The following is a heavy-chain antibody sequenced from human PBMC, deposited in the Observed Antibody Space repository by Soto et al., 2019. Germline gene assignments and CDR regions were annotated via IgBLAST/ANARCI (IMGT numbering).Heavy chain of an antibody. Sequence: ASVKVSCKASGYTFTSYDINWVRQATGQGLEWMGWMNPNSGNTAYAQKFQGRVTMTRNTSISTAYMELSSLRSEDTAAYYCARESSYGLVYWGQGTLVTVSS. D-gene: IGHD5-18*01. V-gene: IGHV1-8*01. J-gene: IGHJ4*02. CDR2: MNPNSGNT. CDR3: ARESSYGLVY. CDR1: GYTFTSYD.